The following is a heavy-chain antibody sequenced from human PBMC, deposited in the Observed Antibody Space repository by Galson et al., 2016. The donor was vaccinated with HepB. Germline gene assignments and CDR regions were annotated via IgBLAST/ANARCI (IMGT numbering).Heavy chain of an antibody. CDR3: AKWSGYADY. J-gene: IGHJ4*02. D-gene: IGHD3-3*01. CDR1: GLTFSSYS. CDR2: ISGSGDTT. V-gene: IGHV3-23*01. Sequence: SLRLSCAASGLTFSSYSMSWVRQAPGKGLEWVSGISGSGDTTYYTDSVKSRFTISRDNSKNTLYLEMNSLRAEDTAVYYCAKWSGYADYWGQGTLATVSS.